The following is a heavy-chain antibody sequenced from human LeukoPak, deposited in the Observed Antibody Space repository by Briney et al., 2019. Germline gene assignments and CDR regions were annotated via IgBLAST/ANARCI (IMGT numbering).Heavy chain of an antibody. CDR3: ARLRGYSYGDFDY. Sequence: SETLSLTCTASGGSISSSGYYWGWVRQPPGKGLEWIGSIYYSGSTYYNPSLKSRVTISVDTSKNQFSLNLSSVTAADTAVYYCARLRGYSYGDFDYWGQGTLVTVSS. J-gene: IGHJ4*02. CDR2: IYYSGST. D-gene: IGHD5-18*01. CDR1: GGSISSSGYY. V-gene: IGHV4-39*07.